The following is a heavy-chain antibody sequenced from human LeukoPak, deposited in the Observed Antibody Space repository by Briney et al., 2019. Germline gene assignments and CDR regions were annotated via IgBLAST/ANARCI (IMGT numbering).Heavy chain of an antibody. J-gene: IGHJ4*02. V-gene: IGHV1-18*01. Sequence: ASVKVSCKASGYIFTSYGISWVRQAPGQGLEWMGWISAYNGNTNYAQKLQGRVTMTTDTSTTTAYMELRSLRSDDTAVYYCARGQGNRLLWVGESLSNINPLDYWGQGTLVTVSS. D-gene: IGHD3-10*01. CDR1: GYIFTSYG. CDR2: ISAYNGNT. CDR3: ARGQGNRLLWVGESLSNINPLDY.